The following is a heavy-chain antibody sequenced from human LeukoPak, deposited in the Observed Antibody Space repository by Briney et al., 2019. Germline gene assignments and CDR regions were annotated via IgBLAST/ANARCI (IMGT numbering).Heavy chain of an antibody. J-gene: IGHJ4*02. V-gene: IGHV3-30*04. D-gene: IGHD6-19*01. CDR3: ARVPSVAGISHYDY. CDR1: GFTFSSYA. Sequence: PGGSLRLSCAASGFTFSSYAMHWVRQAPGKGLEWVAVISYDGSNKYYADSVKGRFTISRDNSKNTLYLQMNSLRAEDTAVYYCARVPSVAGISHYDYWGQGTLVTVSS. CDR2: ISYDGSNK.